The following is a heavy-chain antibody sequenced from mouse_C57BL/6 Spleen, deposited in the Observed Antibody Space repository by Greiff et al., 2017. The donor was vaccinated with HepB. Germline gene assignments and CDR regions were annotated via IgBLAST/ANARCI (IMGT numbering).Heavy chain of an antibody. J-gene: IGHJ2*01. Sequence: VQLQQSGPELVKPGASVKISCKASGYAFSSSWMNWVKQRPGKGLEWIGRIYPGDGDTNYNGKVKGKATLTADKSSSTAYMQLSSLTSEDSAVYFCARSAPLYFDYWGQGTTLTVSS. CDR2: IYPGDGDT. V-gene: IGHV1-82*01. CDR3: ARSAPLYFDY. CDR1: GYAFSSSW.